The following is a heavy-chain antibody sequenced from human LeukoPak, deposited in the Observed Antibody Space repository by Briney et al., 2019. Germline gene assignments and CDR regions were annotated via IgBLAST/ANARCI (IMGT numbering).Heavy chain of an antibody. V-gene: IGHV3-NL1*01. D-gene: IGHD2-8*01. Sequence: GGSLRLSCAASGFTFSSYGIHWVRQAPGKGLEWVSFIYSDNTHYSDSVKGRFTISRDNSKNTLYLQMNSLRAEDTAVYYCARGGWTSWDIVLMVYYPPLDYWGQGTLVTVSS. CDR1: GFTFSSYG. J-gene: IGHJ4*02. CDR3: ARGGWTSWDIVLMVYYPPLDY. CDR2: IYSDNT.